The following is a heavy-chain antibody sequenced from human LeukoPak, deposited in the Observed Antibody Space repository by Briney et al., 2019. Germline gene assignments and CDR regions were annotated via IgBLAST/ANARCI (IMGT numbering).Heavy chain of an antibody. CDR2: IYPGDPDT. D-gene: IGHD3-10*01. CDR1: GYSFTSYW. J-gene: IGHJ4*02. CDR3: ARRYYGSGSYYNV. Sequence: GESLKISCKGSGYSFTSYWIGWVRQMPGKGLEWMGIIYPGDPDTRYSPSFQGQVTISADKSISTAYLQWSSLKASDTAMYYCARRYYGSGSYYNVWGQGTLVTVSS. V-gene: IGHV5-51*01.